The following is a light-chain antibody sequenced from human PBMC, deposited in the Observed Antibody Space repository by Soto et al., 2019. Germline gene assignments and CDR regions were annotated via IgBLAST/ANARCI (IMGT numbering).Light chain of an antibody. Sequence: EIVLTQSPATLSLSPGERATLSCRASQTVTTYLAWYQQKPGQAPRLLIYGASSRATGIPDRFSGSGSGTDFTLTISRLEPEDFAVYYCQQYGSSPRARTFGQGTKVDIK. CDR2: GAS. CDR1: QTVTTY. J-gene: IGKJ1*01. CDR3: QQYGSSPRART. V-gene: IGKV3-20*01.